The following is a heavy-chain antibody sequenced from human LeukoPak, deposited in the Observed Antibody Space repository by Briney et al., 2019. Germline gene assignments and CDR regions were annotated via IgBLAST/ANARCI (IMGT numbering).Heavy chain of an antibody. D-gene: IGHD6-13*01. CDR1: GYTVTSYG. J-gene: IGHJ4*02. CDR2: ISAYNGNT. CDR3: AREYSSSWYFSLDY. V-gene: IGHV1-18*01. Sequence: ASVKVSCKASGYTVTSYGISWVRQAPGQGLEWMGWISAYNGNTNYAQKLQGRVTMTTDTSTSTAYMELRSLRSDDTAVYYCAREYSSSWYFSLDYWGQGTLVTVSS.